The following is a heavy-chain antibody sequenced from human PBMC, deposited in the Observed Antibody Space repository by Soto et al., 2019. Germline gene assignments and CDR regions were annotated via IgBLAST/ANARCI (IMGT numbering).Heavy chain of an antibody. V-gene: IGHV4-4*07. CDR2: VSTNGAT. D-gene: IGHD3-9*01. CDR3: ARADYEILTGSYAMDV. Sequence: QVQLQESGPRLVKPSETLSLTCTVSDDFISSYYWNWIRQPAGKGLEWIGHVSTNGATNYNPSLESRVTMSVDTSKNQFSLKLTSVTAADTAVYFCARADYEILTGSYAMDVWGQGTTVTVSS. J-gene: IGHJ6*02. CDR1: DDFISSYY.